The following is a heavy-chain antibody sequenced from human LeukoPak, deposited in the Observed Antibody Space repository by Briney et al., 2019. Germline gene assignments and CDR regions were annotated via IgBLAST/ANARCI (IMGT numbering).Heavy chain of an antibody. Sequence: GGSLRLSCAASGFTFTNHWMSWVRQAPGKGLEWVANINQDGSEKFYVDSVKGRFTISRDNSKNTLYLQMNSLRAEDTAVYYCAKSVFVCSTSCYGPPSWGSPDYWGQGTLVTVSS. CDR3: AKSVFVCSTSCYGPPSWGSPDY. CDR1: GFTFTNHW. V-gene: IGHV3-7*01. J-gene: IGHJ4*02. CDR2: INQDGSEK. D-gene: IGHD2-2*01.